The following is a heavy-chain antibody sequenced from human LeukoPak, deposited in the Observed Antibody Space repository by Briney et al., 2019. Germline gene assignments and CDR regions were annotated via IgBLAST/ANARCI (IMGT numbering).Heavy chain of an antibody. J-gene: IGHJ5*02. Sequence: SETLSLTCTVSGYSISSGYYWGWIRQPPGKGLEWIGSIYHSGSTYYNPSLKSRVTISVDTSKNQFSLKLGSVTAADTAVYYCARDRSMVRGKYNWFDPWGQGTLVTVSS. D-gene: IGHD3-10*01. V-gene: IGHV4-38-2*02. CDR2: IYHSGST. CDR3: ARDRSMVRGKYNWFDP. CDR1: GYSISSGYY.